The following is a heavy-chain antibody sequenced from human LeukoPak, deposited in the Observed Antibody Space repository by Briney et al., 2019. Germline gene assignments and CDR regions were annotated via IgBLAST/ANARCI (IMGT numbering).Heavy chain of an antibody. V-gene: IGHV5-10-1*01. CDR3: ARRTGSSGKFDP. CDR2: IDPSDSET. J-gene: IGHJ5*02. CDR1: GYIFTTNW. D-gene: IGHD6-19*01. Sequence: GESLKISCKGSGYIFTTNWISWIRQMPGKGLEWMGRIDPSDSETNYSPSFQGHVTISVDKSISTAYLQSSSLKASDTAMYYCARRTGSSGKFDPWGQGTLVIVSS.